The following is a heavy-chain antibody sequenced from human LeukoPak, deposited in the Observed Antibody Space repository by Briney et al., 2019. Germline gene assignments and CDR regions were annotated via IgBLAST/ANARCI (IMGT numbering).Heavy chain of an antibody. D-gene: IGHD5-18*01. J-gene: IGHJ3*02. CDR3: ARKWIQLWSDAFDI. V-gene: IGHV1-2*02. CDR2: INPNSGAT. Sequence: RASVKVSCKASGYSFSGYYIHWLRQAPGQGLEWMGWINPNSGATTYAQKFQGRVTMTRDTSISTVYMELSRLRSDDTAVYYCARKWIQLWSDAFDIWGQRTMVTVSS. CDR1: GYSFSGYY.